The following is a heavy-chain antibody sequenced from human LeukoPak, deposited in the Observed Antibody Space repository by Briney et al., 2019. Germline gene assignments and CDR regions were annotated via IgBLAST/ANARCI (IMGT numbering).Heavy chain of an antibody. CDR1: GFTFSSYA. CDR2: ISGSGGST. D-gene: IGHD3-16*01. Sequence: GGSLRLSCAASGFTFSSYAMSWVRQAPGKGLEWVSAISGSGGSTYYADSVKGRFTISRDNSKNTLYLQMNSLRAEDTAVYYCATQRGSYRWGTDFDYWGQGTLVTVSS. J-gene: IGHJ4*02. CDR3: ATQRGSYRWGTDFDY. V-gene: IGHV3-23*01.